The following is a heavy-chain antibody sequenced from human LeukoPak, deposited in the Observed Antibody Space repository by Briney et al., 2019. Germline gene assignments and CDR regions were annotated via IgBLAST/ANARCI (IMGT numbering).Heavy chain of an antibody. D-gene: IGHD2-21*01. CDR1: GASISSSNYY. J-gene: IGHJ4*02. CDR3: ARDGGDGVTYFGS. CDR2: IYTSGST. Sequence: SETLSLTCTVSGASISSSNYYWSWIRQPPGNGLEWIGRIYTSGSTNYNPSLKSRVTISLDTSKNQFSLKLTSVTAADTAVYYCARDGGDGVTYFGSWGQGTLVTVSS. V-gene: IGHV4-61*02.